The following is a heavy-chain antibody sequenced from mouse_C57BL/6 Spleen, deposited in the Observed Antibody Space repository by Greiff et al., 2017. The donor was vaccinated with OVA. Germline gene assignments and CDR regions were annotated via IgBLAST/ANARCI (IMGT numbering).Heavy chain of an antibody. CDR1: GYTFTSYW. J-gene: IGHJ4*01. D-gene: IGHD1-1*01. V-gene: IGHV1-53*01. CDR3: ARSYYYGSSSYAMDY. Sequence: QVQLQQPGTELVKPGASVKLSCKASGYTFTSYWMHWVKQRPGQGLEWIGNINPSNGGTNYNEKFKSKATLTVDKSSSTAYMKISSLSSEDSAVYYCARSYYYGSSSYAMDYWGQGTSVTVSS. CDR2: INPSNGGT.